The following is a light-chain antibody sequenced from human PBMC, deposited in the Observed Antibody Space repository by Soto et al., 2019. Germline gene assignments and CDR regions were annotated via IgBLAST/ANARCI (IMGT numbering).Light chain of an antibody. J-gene: IGKJ2*01. V-gene: IGKV3-20*01. CDR2: GAS. CDR1: QSVSDTY. Sequence: EIVLTQSPGTLSLSPGERATLSCRASQSVSDTYLAWYQQKPGQAPRLLIYGASSRATGIPDRFSGGGSGTDFTLTISRLEPEDSAVYYCQQYGSSPPYTFGQGTKLEIK. CDR3: QQYGSSPPYT.